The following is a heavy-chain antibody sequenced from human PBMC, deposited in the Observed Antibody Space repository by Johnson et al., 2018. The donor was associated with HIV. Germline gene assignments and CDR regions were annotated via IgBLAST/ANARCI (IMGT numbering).Heavy chain of an antibody. CDR3: AKDLGNWDSPRSAFDM. Sequence: VQLVESGGGLVQPGGSLRLSCAASGFTFSNYDMHWVRQITGKRLEWVSGIDTAGNTFYAGSVKGRFTISRENAKNSLYLQAHSLRAGDTAVYYCAKDLGNWDSPRSAFDMWGQGTMVTVSS. CDR1: GFTFSNYD. J-gene: IGHJ3*02. CDR2: IDTAGNT. D-gene: IGHD1/OR15-1a*01. V-gene: IGHV3-13*01.